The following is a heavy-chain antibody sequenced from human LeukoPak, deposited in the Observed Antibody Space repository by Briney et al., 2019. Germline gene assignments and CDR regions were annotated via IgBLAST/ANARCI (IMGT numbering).Heavy chain of an antibody. V-gene: IGHV3-7*01. Sequence: GGSLRLSCAASGFTFSSYWMSWVRQAPGKGLEWVANIKQDGSEKYYVDSVKGRFTISRDNAKNSLYLQMNSLRAEDTAVYYCARVGGRAKLWLSFFDYWGQGTLVTVSS. CDR3: ARVGGRAKLWLSFFDY. CDR2: IKQDGSEK. D-gene: IGHD5-18*01. CDR1: GFTFSSYW. J-gene: IGHJ4*02.